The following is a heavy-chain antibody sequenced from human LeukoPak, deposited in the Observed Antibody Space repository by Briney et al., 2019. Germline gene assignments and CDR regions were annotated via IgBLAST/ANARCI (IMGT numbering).Heavy chain of an antibody. Sequence: SETLSLTCTVSGGSISPDYWSWIRQPPGMGLEWIGYIYYSGSTNYNPSLRSRVTMSVDTSKNQVSLRLRSVTTADIAVYYCAHGDYYFDYWGQGTLVTVSS. CDR3: AHGDYYFDY. CDR1: GGSISPDY. CDR2: IYYSGST. D-gene: IGHD4-17*01. J-gene: IGHJ4*02. V-gene: IGHV4-59*03.